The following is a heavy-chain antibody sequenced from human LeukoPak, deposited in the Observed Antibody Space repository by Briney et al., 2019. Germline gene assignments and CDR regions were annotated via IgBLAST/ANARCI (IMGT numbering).Heavy chain of an antibody. Sequence: PGGSLRLSCAASGFTFSSYAMSWVRQAPGKGLEWVSAISGSGGSTYYADSVKGRFTISRDDSKNTLYLQMNSLRAEDTAVYYCAKVGYCSGGSCRAAGAFDIWGQGTMVTVSS. CDR1: GFTFSSYA. D-gene: IGHD2-15*01. CDR3: AKVGYCSGGSCRAAGAFDI. CDR2: ISGSGGST. V-gene: IGHV3-23*01. J-gene: IGHJ3*02.